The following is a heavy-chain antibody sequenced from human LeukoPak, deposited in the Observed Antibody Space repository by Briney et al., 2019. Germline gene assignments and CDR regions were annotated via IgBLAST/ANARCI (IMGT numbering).Heavy chain of an antibody. V-gene: IGHV3-66*01. CDR2: IYSSGST. D-gene: IGHD5-18*01. Sequence: PGGSLRLSCAASGFTVSSNYMSWVRQAPGKGLEWVSVIYSSGSTYYADSVKGRFTISRDNSKNTLYLQMNSLRAEDTAVYYCARERARGYSFAFFDYWGQGTLVTVSS. J-gene: IGHJ4*02. CDR3: ARERARGYSFAFFDY. CDR1: GFTVSSNY.